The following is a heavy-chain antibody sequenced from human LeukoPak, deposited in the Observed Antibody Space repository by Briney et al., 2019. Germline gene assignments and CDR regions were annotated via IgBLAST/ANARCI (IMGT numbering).Heavy chain of an antibody. J-gene: IGHJ4*02. V-gene: IGHV4-59*08. CDR1: GASVTGTY. CDR3: ARLGLYDGYTHDS. Sequence: SETLSLTCSVSGASVTGTYWSWVRQTPGKGLEWIAYTYYGGTTEYNPSLKSRATISVDTSKSHFSLDLRSVTAADTAVYFCARLGLYDGYTHDSWGQGTLVTVSS. D-gene: IGHD5-24*01. CDR2: TYYGGTT.